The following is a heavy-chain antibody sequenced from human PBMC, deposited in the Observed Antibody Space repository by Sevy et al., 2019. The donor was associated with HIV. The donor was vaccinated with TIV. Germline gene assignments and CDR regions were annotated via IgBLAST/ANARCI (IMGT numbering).Heavy chain of an antibody. Sequence: ASVKVSCKASGYTFTGYYIHWLRQAPGQGLEWMGWINPKTGGTYFAKKFQDTVTLTTGTSITTVYLERSGLRFDDTAVYYCARMGDYFDTSGYYPLKYWGQGTLVTVSS. CDR2: INPKTGGT. D-gene: IGHD3-22*01. CDR3: ARMGDYFDTSGYYPLKY. CDR1: GYTFTGYY. V-gene: IGHV1-2*02. J-gene: IGHJ4*02.